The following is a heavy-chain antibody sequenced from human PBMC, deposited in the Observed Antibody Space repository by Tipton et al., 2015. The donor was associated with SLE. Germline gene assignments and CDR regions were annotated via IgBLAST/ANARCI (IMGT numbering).Heavy chain of an antibody. Sequence: SLRLSCAASGFTFGNNWMSWVRQAPGKGLEWVANINEDGGAKNYVDSLKGRFTIARDNAKNSLYLQMNSLRAEDTAVYYCARDVLVQEINLLDYWGRGTLVTVSS. V-gene: IGHV3-7*01. D-gene: IGHD2-8*02. J-gene: IGHJ4*02. CDR3: ARDVLVQEINLLDY. CDR1: GFTFGNNW. CDR2: INEDGGAK.